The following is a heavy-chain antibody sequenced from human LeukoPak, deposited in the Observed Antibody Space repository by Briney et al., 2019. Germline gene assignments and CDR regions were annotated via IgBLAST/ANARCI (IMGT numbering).Heavy chain of an antibody. V-gene: IGHV3-33*01. CDR2: IWYDGSNK. Sequence: GGSLRLSCAASGFTFSRYGMHWVRQAPGKGLEWVAVIWYDGSNKYYADSVKGRFTISRDNSKNTLYLQMNSLRAEDTAVYYCARERQQLVFWFDPWGQGTLVTVSS. D-gene: IGHD6-13*01. J-gene: IGHJ5*02. CDR3: ARERQQLVFWFDP. CDR1: GFTFSRYG.